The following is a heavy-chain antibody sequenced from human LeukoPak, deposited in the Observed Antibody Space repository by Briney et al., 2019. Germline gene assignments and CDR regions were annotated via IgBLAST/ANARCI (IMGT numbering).Heavy chain of an antibody. CDR3: ARDHSSSWYARGWFDP. CDR1: GFTISSNY. CDR2: IYSGGST. V-gene: IGHV3-53*01. J-gene: IGHJ5*02. Sequence: GGSLRLSCAASGFTISSNYMSWVRQAPGKGLEWVSVIYSGGSTYYADSVKGRFTISRDNSKNTLYLQMNSLRAEDTAVYYCARDHSSSWYARGWFDPWGQGTLVTDSS. D-gene: IGHD6-13*01.